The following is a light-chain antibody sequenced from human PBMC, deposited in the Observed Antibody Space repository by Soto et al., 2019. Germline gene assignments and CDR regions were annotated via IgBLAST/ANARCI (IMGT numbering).Light chain of an antibody. V-gene: IGLV2-14*01. Sequence: QSVLTQPASVSGSPGQSITISCTGTSSDVGGYNYVSWYQQHPGKAPNLMIYEVSNRPSGVSNRFSGSKSGNTASLTISGLQAEDEADYYCSSYTSRSIDYVFGTGTKLTVL. CDR3: SSYTSRSIDYV. CDR2: EVS. J-gene: IGLJ1*01. CDR1: SSDVGGYNY.